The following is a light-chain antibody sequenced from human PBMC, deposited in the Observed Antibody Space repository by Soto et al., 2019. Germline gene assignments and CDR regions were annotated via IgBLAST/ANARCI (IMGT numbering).Light chain of an antibody. Sequence: QSVLTQPPSASGTPGQRVTISCSGSRSNIETNTVNWYQHLPGTAPKLLIYSNYQRPSGVPDRFSGSKSGTSASLAISGLQSEDEADYYCAAWDDSLSGWVFGGGTKLTVL. CDR1: RSNIETNT. CDR3: AAWDDSLSGWV. J-gene: IGLJ3*02. CDR2: SNY. V-gene: IGLV1-44*01.